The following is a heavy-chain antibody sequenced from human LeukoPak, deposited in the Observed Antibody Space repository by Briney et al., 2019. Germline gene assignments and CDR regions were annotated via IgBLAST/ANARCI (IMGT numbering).Heavy chain of an antibody. V-gene: IGHV1-18*01. J-gene: IGHJ6*02. D-gene: IGHD1-26*01. CDR1: GYTFNSYG. CDR3: ARAGRYSGSYLTIYGMDV. CDR2: ISAYNGNT. Sequence: ASVKVSCKASGYTFNSYGISWVRQAPGQGLEWMGWISAYNGNTNYAQKLQGRVTMTTDTSTSTAYMELRSLRSDDTAVYYCARAGRYSGSYLTIYGMDVWGQGTTVTVSS.